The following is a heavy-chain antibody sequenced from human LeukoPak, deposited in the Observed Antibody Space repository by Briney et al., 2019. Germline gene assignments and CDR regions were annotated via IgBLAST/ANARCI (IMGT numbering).Heavy chain of an antibody. CDR2: ISISSTTI. J-gene: IGHJ6*02. V-gene: IGHV3-48*01. Sequence: GGSLRLSCAASGFTLNSYSMNWVRQAPGKGLEWVSYISISSTTIYYAVSVKGRFTIPRDNAKNSLYLQMNSLRAEDTAVYYCGRDWGYYYDTPYYYGMDVWGQGTTVTVSS. D-gene: IGHD3-22*01. CDR3: GRDWGYYYDTPYYYGMDV. CDR1: GFTLNSYS.